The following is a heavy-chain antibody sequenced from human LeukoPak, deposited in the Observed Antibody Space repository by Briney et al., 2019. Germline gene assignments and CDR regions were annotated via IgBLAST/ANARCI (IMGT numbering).Heavy chain of an antibody. CDR3: ARESNYYGSGTGWFDP. Sequence: PSKTLSLTCAVSGGSISSGGYSWSWIRQPPGKGLEWIGYIYYSGSTYYNPSLKSRVTISVDTSKNQLSLKLSSVTAADTAVYYCARESNYYGSGTGWFDPWGQGTLVTVSS. D-gene: IGHD3-10*01. CDR2: IYYSGST. V-gene: IGHV4-30-4*07. CDR1: GGSISSGGYS. J-gene: IGHJ5*02.